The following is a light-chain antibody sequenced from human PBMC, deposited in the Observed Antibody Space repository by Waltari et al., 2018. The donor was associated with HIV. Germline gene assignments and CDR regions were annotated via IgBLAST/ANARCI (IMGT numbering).Light chain of an antibody. V-gene: IGKV1-9*01. CDR2: AAS. CDR3: QQLNTYPPDA. CDR1: EYINNF. Sequence: DIQLTNSPSFLYASVGDRVTMTCRASEYINNFLGWYQQKPGVAPKLLIFAASTLQNGVPSRFSGSGSGTDFTLTLSSLQPEDFATYFCQQLNTYPPDAFGQGTKLEI. J-gene: IGKJ2*01.